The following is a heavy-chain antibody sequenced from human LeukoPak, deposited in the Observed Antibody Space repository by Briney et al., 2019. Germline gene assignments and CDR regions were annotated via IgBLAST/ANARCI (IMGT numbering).Heavy chain of an antibody. Sequence: GGSLRLSCAASGFTFGIYWMSGVRQAPGKGLEWVANTKQDGSEKFYVDSVKGRFTLSRDNAKNSLFLQMNSLRAEDSAVYYCARDYYGSGWYGDYWGQGTLVTVSS. D-gene: IGHD6-19*01. CDR2: TKQDGSEK. CDR3: ARDYYGSGWYGDY. J-gene: IGHJ4*02. CDR1: GFTFGIYW. V-gene: IGHV3-7*04.